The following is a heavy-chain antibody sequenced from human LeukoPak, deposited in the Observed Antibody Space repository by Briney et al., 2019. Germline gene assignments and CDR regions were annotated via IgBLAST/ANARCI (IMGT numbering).Heavy chain of an antibody. CDR3: ATRPRDSSGYYLGAFDG. CDR2: IGASGADT. CDR1: GFIFSSYA. Sequence: GGSLRLSCEASGFIFSSYAMAWVRQAPGKGLDWVSVIGASGADTYFSDSAKGRFTVSRDNSKDTLFLHMSSLRAEDTAVYFCATRPRDSSGYYLGAFDGWGQGTTVTVSS. V-gene: IGHV3-23*01. D-gene: IGHD3-22*01. J-gene: IGHJ3*01.